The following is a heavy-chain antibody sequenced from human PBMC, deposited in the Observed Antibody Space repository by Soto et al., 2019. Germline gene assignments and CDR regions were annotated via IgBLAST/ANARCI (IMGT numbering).Heavy chain of an antibody. CDR1: GYTFINYG. Sequence: QLQLVQSGAEVKKPGASVKVSCKASGYTFINYGVSWMRQAPGQGLEWLGWISPYNGDTYYAQSLQGRVTVTKDTSTNTAYMELRSLRSDDTAVYYCATTGGDFTHGVCYDYWGQVTLVTVSS. V-gene: IGHV1-18*01. D-gene: IGHD2-8*01. CDR2: ISPYNGDT. CDR3: ATTGGDFTHGVCYDY. J-gene: IGHJ4*02.